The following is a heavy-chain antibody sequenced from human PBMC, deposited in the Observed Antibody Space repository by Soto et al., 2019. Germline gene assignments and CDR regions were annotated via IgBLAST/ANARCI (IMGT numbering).Heavy chain of an antibody. Sequence: PGGSLRLSCAASGLTFSSYSMNCVRQAPGKGLEWVSSISSSSSYIYYADSVKGRFTISRDNAKNSLYLQMNSLRAEDTAVYYCARTRDGYNRLFDYWGQGTLVTVSS. CDR2: ISSSSSYI. J-gene: IGHJ4*02. CDR1: GLTFSSYS. D-gene: IGHD5-12*01. V-gene: IGHV3-21*01. CDR3: ARTRDGYNRLFDY.